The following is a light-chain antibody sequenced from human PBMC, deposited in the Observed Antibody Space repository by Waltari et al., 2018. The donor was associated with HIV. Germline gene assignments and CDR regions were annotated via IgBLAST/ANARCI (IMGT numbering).Light chain of an antibody. Sequence: DIQMTQSPSTLSASVGDRVTITCRASQSISSWLAWYQQKPGKAPKLLIYKASSLESGVPSRFSGSGSGTEFTLTISSLQPDDFATYYCQQYNSYSAFGPGTKVDIK. CDR2: KAS. V-gene: IGKV1-5*03. CDR3: QQYNSYSA. CDR1: QSISSW. J-gene: IGKJ3*01.